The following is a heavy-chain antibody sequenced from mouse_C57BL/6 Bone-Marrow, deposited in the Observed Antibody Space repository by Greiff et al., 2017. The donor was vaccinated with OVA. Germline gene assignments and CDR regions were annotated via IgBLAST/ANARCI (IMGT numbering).Heavy chain of an antibody. V-gene: IGHV1-59*01. CDR2: IDPSDSYT. D-gene: IGHD1-1*02. Sequence: VQLQQPGAELVRPGTSVKLSCKPSGYTFTSYWMHWVKQRPGQGLEWIGVIDPSDSYTNYNQKFKGKATLTVDTSSSTAYMQLSSLTSEDSAVYYCAGGWENYWGQGTTLTVSS. CDR1: GYTFTSYW. CDR3: AGGWENY. J-gene: IGHJ2*01.